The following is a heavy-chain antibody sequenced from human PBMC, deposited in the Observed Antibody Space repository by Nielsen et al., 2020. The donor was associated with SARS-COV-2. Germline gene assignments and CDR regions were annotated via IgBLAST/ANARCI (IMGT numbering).Heavy chain of an antibody. CDR3: ARHSVLVGAQDY. D-gene: IGHD1-26*01. J-gene: IGHJ4*02. Sequence: GGSLRLSCKGSGYIFTSYWIGWVRQMPGKGLEWMGIIYPGDSDTRYSPSFQGQVTISADKSISTAYLQWSSLKASDTAMYYCARHSVLVGAQDYWGQGTLVTVSS. CDR2: IYPGDSDT. CDR1: GYIFTSYW. V-gene: IGHV5-51*01.